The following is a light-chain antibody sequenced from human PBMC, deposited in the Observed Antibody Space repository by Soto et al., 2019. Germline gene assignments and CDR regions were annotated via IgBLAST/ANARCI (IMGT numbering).Light chain of an antibody. CDR2: AAS. CDR1: QSISSY. CDR3: QQSYSTPPT. J-gene: IGKJ2*01. Sequence: DLQMTQSPSSLSASVGDRVTITCRARQSISSYLNWYQQKPGKAPKLLIYAASSLQSGVPSRFSGRGSGTDFTLTISSLQPEDFATYYCQQSYSTPPTFGQGTKLEIK. V-gene: IGKV1-39*01.